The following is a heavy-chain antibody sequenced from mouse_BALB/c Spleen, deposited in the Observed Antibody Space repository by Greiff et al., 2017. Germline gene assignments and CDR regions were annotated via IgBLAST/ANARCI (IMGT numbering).Heavy chain of an antibody. CDR1: GYTFTSYN. J-gene: IGHJ4*01. CDR3: ARSDYVGAMDY. Sequence: LQESGAELVKPGASVKMSCKASGYTFTSYNMHWVKQTPGQGLEWIGAIYPGNGDTSYNQKFKGKATLTADKSSSTAYMQLSSLTSEDSAVYYCARSDYVGAMDYWGQGTSVTVSS. V-gene: IGHV1-12*01. CDR2: IYPGNGDT. D-gene: IGHD2-4*01.